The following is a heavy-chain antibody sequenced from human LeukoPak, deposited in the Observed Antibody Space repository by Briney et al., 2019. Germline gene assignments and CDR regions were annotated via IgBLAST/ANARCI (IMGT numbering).Heavy chain of an antibody. Sequence: ASVKLSCKVSGYTLTELSMHWVRQAPGKGLELIGGYETEDGETIYAHKLQGRVTMNTDTSASTAYMERRSLRSDDTAVYYCAREDSRRVSRGYFDYWGQGTLVTVSS. V-gene: IGHV1-24*01. CDR1: GYTLTELS. CDR2: YETEDGET. CDR3: AREDSRRVSRGYFDY. D-gene: IGHD5/OR15-5a*01. J-gene: IGHJ4*02.